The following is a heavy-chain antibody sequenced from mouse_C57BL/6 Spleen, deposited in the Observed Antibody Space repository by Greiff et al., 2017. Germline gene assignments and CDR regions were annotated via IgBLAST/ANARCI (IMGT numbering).Heavy chain of an antibody. Sequence: QVHVKQSGAELVRPGTSVKVSCKASGYAFTNYLIEWVKQRPGQGLEWIGVINPGSGGTNYNEKFKGKATLTADKSSSTAYMQLSSLTSEDSAVYFCARGGSYGNYEGFAYWGQGTLVTVSA. J-gene: IGHJ3*01. CDR3: ARGGSYGNYEGFAY. D-gene: IGHD2-1*01. CDR2: INPGSGGT. CDR1: GYAFTNYL. V-gene: IGHV1-54*01.